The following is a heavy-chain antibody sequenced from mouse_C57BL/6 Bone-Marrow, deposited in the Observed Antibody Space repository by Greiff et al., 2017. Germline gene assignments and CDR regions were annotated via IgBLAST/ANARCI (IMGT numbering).Heavy chain of an antibody. CDR2: ISYDGSI. CDR3: ARDGEIDY. J-gene: IGHJ3*01. CDR1: GYSITSGYY. Sequence: EVKLLESGPGLVKPSQSLSLTCSVTGYSITSGYYRNWLRQFPGNQLEWMDYISYDGSINYTPSLKKRISITRDTSKNQFFLKLNPLTTEDTATDYCARDGEIDYWGQGTLVTVSA. V-gene: IGHV3-6*01.